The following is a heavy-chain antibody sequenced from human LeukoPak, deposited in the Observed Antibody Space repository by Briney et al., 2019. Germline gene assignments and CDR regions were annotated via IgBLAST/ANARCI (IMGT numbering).Heavy chain of an antibody. CDR1: GYTFTSNA. CDR3: ARDTITDLDY. CDR2: INAGNGNR. J-gene: IGHJ4*02. D-gene: IGHD5-12*01. V-gene: IGHV1-3*01. Sequence: ASVKVSCKASGYTFTSNATHWVRQGPGQRLEWMGWINAGNGNREYSEKFQGRVTITRDTSASTAYMELSSLRSEDTAVYYCARDTITDLDYWGQGTLVTVSS.